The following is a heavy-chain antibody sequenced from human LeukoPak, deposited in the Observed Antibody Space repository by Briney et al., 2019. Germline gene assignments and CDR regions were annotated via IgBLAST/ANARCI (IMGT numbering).Heavy chain of an antibody. D-gene: IGHD4-11*01. V-gene: IGHV4-59*01. CDR2: IYYSGSA. Sequence: SETLSLTCTVSGGSISGYYWSWIRQPPGKGLEWIGYIYYSGSAKYNPSLKSRVTISVDTSKNQFSLKLSSVTAADTAVYYCASLQQSHYYYYYYMDVWGKGTTVTVSS. CDR3: ASLQQSHYYYYYYMDV. CDR1: GGSISGYY. J-gene: IGHJ6*03.